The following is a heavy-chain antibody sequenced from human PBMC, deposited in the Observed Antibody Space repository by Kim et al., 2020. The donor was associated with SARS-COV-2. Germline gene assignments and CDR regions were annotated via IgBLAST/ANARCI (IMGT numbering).Heavy chain of an antibody. J-gene: IGHJ4*02. CDR3: ASDRGASSGWSTNFDY. CDR2: IYISGST. D-gene: IGHD6-19*01. Sequence: SETLSLTCNVSGGSISSYYWSWIRQPAGKGLEWIGRIYISGSTNYNPSLKSRVTMSVDTSKNQFSLKLSSVTAADTAVYFCASDRGASSGWSTNFDYWGRGTLVTVSS. CDR1: GGSISSYY. V-gene: IGHV4-4*07.